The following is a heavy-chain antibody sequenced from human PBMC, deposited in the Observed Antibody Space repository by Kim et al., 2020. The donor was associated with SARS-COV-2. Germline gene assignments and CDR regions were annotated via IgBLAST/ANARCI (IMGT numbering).Heavy chain of an antibody. J-gene: IGHJ5*02. CDR1: GFSLRTTGVG. V-gene: IGHV2-5*02. CDR2: IYWDDDK. Sequence: SGPTLVNPTETLTLTCTFSGFSLRTTGVGVGWIRQPPGKALEWLALIYWDDDKRYNPSLLDRLTITKDTSKNRVVLTMTSMHPLDTATYYCVLRPLKGQNWLGPWGQGTLVTVSS. CDR3: VLRPLKGQNWLGP.